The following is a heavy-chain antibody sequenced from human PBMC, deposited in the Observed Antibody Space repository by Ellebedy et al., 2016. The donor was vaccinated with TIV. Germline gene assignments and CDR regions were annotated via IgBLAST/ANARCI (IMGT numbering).Heavy chain of an antibody. D-gene: IGHD3-9*01. V-gene: IGHV3-74*01. Sequence: GESLKISXAASGFTFSGYWMHWVRQAPGKGLVWVSRTNSDGSSTSYADSVKGRFTISRDNAKNTLYLQMNSLRAEDTAVYYCACRSQTGYYYYYSMDVWGQGTTVTVSS. CDR3: ACRSQTGYYYYYSMDV. CDR1: GFTFSGYW. J-gene: IGHJ6*02. CDR2: TNSDGSST.